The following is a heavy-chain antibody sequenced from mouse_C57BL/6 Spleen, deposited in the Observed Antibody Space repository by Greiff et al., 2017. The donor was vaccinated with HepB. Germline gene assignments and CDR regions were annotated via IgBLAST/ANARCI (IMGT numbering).Heavy chain of an antibody. Sequence: EVKLVESGGGLVQPGGSLKLSCAASGFTFSDYYMYWVRQTPEKRLEWVAYISNGGGSTYYPDTEKGRFTISRDNAKNTLYLQMSRLKSEDTAMYYCARHDYGWFAYWGQGTLVTVSA. CDR3: ARHDYGWFAY. CDR2: ISNGGGST. J-gene: IGHJ3*01. CDR1: GFTFSDYY. V-gene: IGHV5-12*01. D-gene: IGHD2-4*01.